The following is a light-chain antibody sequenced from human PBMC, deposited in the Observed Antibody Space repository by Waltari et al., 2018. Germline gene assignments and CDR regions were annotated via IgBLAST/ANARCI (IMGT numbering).Light chain of an antibody. CDR1: QDITNY. CDR2: YAS. CDR3: QQYDKLPIA. J-gene: IGKJ5*01. V-gene: IGKV1-33*01. Sequence: DVQMTQSPSSLSVSVGDRVTITCQASQDITNYLNWYQQKPGKAPKLLIYYASNLEKEVPSRFSGPGSGTHFTFISSGLQSEDVATYNCQQYDKLPIAFGQGTRLDSK.